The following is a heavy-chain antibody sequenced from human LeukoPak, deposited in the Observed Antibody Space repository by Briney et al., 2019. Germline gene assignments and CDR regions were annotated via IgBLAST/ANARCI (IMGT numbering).Heavy chain of an antibody. CDR1: GFTFSSYA. J-gene: IGHJ4*02. Sequence: PGGSLRLSCAASGFTFSSYAMSWVRLAPGKGLEWVSAISGSGGSTYYADSVKGRFTISRDNSKNTLYLQMNSLRAEDTAVYYCAKDWGKYYDFWSACDYWGQGTLVTVSS. V-gene: IGHV3-23*01. CDR3: AKDWGKYYDFWSACDY. D-gene: IGHD3-3*01. CDR2: ISGSGGST.